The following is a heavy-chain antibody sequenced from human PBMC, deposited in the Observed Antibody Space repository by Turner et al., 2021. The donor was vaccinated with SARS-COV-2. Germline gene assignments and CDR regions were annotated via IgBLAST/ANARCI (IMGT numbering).Heavy chain of an antibody. Sequence: QVQLVQSGAEVKKPGSSVKVSCKASGGTFSSYAISWVRLAPGQGLESMGGIIPIFGTAKYAQKFQGRVTITADESTSTAYMELSSLRSEDTAVYYCARAREDIVVVPAAMRSGYYGMDVWGQGTTVTVSS. CDR2: IIPIFGTA. CDR1: GGTFSSYA. D-gene: IGHD2-2*01. J-gene: IGHJ6*02. V-gene: IGHV1-69*01. CDR3: ARAREDIVVVPAAMRSGYYGMDV.